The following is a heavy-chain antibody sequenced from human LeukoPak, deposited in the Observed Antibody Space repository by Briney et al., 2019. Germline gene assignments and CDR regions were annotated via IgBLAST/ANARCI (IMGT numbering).Heavy chain of an antibody. J-gene: IGHJ4*02. Sequence: GRSLRLSCAASGFTFSSYGMHWVRQAPGKGLEWVAVISYDGSNKYYADSVKGRFTISRDNSKNTLYLQMNSLRAEDMAVYYCAKELVYYDSSGYYEGDYWGQGTLVTVSS. D-gene: IGHD3-22*01. CDR1: GFTFSSYG. CDR3: AKELVYYDSSGYYEGDY. V-gene: IGHV3-30*18. CDR2: ISYDGSNK.